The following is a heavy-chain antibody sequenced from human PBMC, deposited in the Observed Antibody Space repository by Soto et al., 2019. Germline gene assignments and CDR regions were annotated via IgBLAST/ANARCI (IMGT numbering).Heavy chain of an antibody. CDR3: ARFGAAAGTAYYYYYGMDV. V-gene: IGHV5-10-1*01. D-gene: IGHD3-16*01. Sequence: GESLKISCKGSGYSFTSYWISWVRQMPGKGLEWMGRIDPSDSYTNYSPSFQGHVTISADKSISTAYLQWSSLKASDTAMYYCARFGAAAGTAYYYYYGMDVWGQGTTVTVSS. J-gene: IGHJ6*02. CDR2: IDPSDSYT. CDR1: GYSFTSYW.